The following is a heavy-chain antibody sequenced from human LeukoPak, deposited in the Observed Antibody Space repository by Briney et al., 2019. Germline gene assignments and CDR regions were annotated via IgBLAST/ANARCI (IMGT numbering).Heavy chain of an antibody. Sequence: SETLSLTCTVSGGSISSSSYYWGWIRQPPGKGLEWIGRIYTSGSTNYNPSLKSRVTMSVDTSKNQFSLKLSSVTAADTAVYYCARELAAAGIDPWGQGTLVTVSS. V-gene: IGHV4-39*07. CDR3: ARELAAAGIDP. CDR2: IYTSGST. D-gene: IGHD6-13*01. CDR1: GGSISSSSYY. J-gene: IGHJ5*02.